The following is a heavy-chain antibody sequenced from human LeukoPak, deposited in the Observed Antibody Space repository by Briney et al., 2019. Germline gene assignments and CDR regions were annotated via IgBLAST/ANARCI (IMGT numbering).Heavy chain of an antibody. CDR1: GGTFSSYA. CDR2: IIPIFGTA. Sequence: SVKVSCKASGGTFSSYAISWVRQAPGQGLEWMGGIIPIFGTANYAQKFQGRVTITADESTSTAYMELSSLRSEDTAVYYCARVAARLTYYYYYMDVWGKGTTVTVSS. D-gene: IGHD6-6*01. V-gene: IGHV1-69*13. CDR3: ARVAARLTYYYYYMDV. J-gene: IGHJ6*03.